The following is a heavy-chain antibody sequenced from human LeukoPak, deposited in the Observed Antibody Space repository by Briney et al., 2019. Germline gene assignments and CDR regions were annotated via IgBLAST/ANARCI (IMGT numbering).Heavy chain of an antibody. V-gene: IGHV3-15*01. Sequence: PGGSLRLSCAASGFTFSNAWMSWVRQAPGKGLEWVGRIKSKTDGGTTDYVAPVKGRFTISRDDSKNTLYLQMNSLKTEDTAVYYCTPVRIYSSSWYSYYWGQGTLVTVSS. CDR3: TPVRIYSSSWYSYY. CDR2: IKSKTDGGTT. D-gene: IGHD6-13*01. J-gene: IGHJ4*02. CDR1: GFTFSNAW.